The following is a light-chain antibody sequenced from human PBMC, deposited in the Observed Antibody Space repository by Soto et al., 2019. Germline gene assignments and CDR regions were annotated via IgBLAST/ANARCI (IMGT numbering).Light chain of an antibody. J-gene: IGKJ1*01. CDR3: QQYNSYPWT. CDR2: DAS. CDR1: QSISSW. Sequence: DIQMTQSPSSLSASVGDRVTITCRASQSISSWLTWYQQKPGKAPKLLIYDASSLESGVPSRFSVSGSGTEFTLTISSLQPEEFATYYCQQYNSYPWTFGQGTKVEIK. V-gene: IGKV1-5*01.